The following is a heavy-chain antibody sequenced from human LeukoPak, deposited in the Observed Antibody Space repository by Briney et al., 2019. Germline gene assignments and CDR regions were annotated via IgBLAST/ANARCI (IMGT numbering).Heavy chain of an antibody. CDR2: INHSGST. CDR1: GGSFSGYY. Sequence: SETLSLTCAVYGGSFSGYYWSWIRQPPGKGLEWIGEINHSGSTNYNPSLKSRVTISVDTSKNQFSLKLSSVTAADTAVYYCATGGIVGPSGWFDPWGQGTLVTVSS. D-gene: IGHD2-15*01. J-gene: IGHJ5*02. CDR3: ATGGIVGPSGWFDP. V-gene: IGHV4-34*01.